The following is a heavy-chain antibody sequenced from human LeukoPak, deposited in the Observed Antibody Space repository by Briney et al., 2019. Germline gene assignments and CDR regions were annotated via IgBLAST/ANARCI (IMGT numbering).Heavy chain of an antibody. CDR1: GFTFSDYY. V-gene: IGHV3-11*04. D-gene: IGHD3-10*01. CDR2: ISSSGNTI. CDR3: VREGYGSGSYYNVMNGPLGFSFDI. Sequence: PGGSLRLSCAASGFTFSDYYMSWIRQAPGKGLEWVSYISSSGNTIYYADTVKGRFTISRDNAKNSLFLQMNSLRVDDTAVYYCVREGYGSGSYYNVMNGPLGFSFDIWGQGTMVTVSS. J-gene: IGHJ3*02.